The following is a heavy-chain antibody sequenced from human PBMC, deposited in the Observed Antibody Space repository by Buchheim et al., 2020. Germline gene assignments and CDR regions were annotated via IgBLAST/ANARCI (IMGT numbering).Heavy chain of an antibody. Sequence: QLQLQESGSGLVRPSQTLSLTCAVSGGSITSGGYSWSWIRQPPGKGLEWIGYLYDSGSTFYTPSLKSRINISVDRSKHQFSLKLSCVTAADTAVYYCARYGSWFDPWGQGTL. CDR3: ARYGSWFDP. V-gene: IGHV4-30-2*01. J-gene: IGHJ5*02. CDR2: LYDSGST. D-gene: IGHD1-14*01. CDR1: GGSITSGGYS.